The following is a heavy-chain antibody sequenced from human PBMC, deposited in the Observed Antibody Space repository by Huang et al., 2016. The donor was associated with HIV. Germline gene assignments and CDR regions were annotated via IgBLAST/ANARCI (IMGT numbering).Heavy chain of an antibody. D-gene: IGHD1-1*01. Sequence: EGQLVESGGGLVKPGGSLRLSCVASGFSISGRNMHWVRQAPGKGLEWVSSISGGGRFIYYGESMRGRFTISRDNLKRSLYLQMDGLRVEDTGIYYCATAPTTTDYFDRWGLGAHVTVSS. J-gene: IGHJ4*02. V-gene: IGHV3-21*02. CDR3: ATAPTTTDYFDR. CDR1: GFSISGRN. CDR2: ISGGGRFI.